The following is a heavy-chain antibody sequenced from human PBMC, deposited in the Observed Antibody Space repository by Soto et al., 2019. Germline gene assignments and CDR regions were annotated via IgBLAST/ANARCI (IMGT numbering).Heavy chain of an antibody. V-gene: IGHV4-59*12. Sequence: PSETLSLTCTVSGGSISSYYWSWIRQPPGKGLEWIGYIYYSGSTNYNPSLKSRVTISVDTSKNQFSLKLSSVTAADTAVYYCARGAHFLFEYSSSRRSYGMDVWGQGTTVTVSS. CDR1: GGSISSYY. D-gene: IGHD6-6*01. CDR3: ARGAHFLFEYSSSRRSYGMDV. J-gene: IGHJ6*02. CDR2: IYYSGST.